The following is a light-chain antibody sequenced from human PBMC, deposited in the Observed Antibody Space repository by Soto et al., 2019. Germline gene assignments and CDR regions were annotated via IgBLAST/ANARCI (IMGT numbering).Light chain of an antibody. CDR2: EAS. J-gene: IGKJ5*01. CDR1: QKFNNW. Sequence: QIPESPFTLTKSVGDSAPLTCRASQKFNNWLAWYQQKPGKAPNLLIYEASSVETEVPSRFGGSRSGTEFTLTIKSLETGDFAVYCFPQRQSWRSTIGQELRMELK. V-gene: IGKV1-5*03. CDR3: PQRQSWRST.